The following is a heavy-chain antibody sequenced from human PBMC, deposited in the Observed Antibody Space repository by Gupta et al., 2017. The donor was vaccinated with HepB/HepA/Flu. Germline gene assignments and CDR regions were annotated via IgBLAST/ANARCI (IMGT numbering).Heavy chain of an antibody. D-gene: IGHD4-17*01. CDR1: GGTFSSYA. CDR2: IIPILGIA. V-gene: IGHV1-69*04. CDR3: ARDAASYGDYAYYYYGMDV. J-gene: IGHJ6*02. Sequence: QVQLVQSGAEVKKPGSSVKVSCKASGGTFSSYAISWVRQAPGQGLEWMGRIIPILGIANYAQKFQGRVTITADKSTSTAYMELSSLRSEDTAVYYCARDAASYGDYAYYYYGMDVWGQGTTVTVSS.